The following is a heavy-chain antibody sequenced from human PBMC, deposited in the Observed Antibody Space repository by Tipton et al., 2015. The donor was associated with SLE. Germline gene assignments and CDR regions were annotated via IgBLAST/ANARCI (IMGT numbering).Heavy chain of an antibody. CDR3: ARGEQLAGVYYGMDV. D-gene: IGHD6-6*01. CDR1: GYSISSGYY. V-gene: IGHV4-38-2*01. Sequence: TLSLTCAVSGYSISSGYYWGWIRQPPGKGLEWIGSIYHSGSTYYNPSLKSRVTISVDTSKNQFSLKLSSVTAADTAVYYCARGEQLAGVYYGMDVWGQGTTVTVSS. J-gene: IGHJ6*02. CDR2: IYHSGST.